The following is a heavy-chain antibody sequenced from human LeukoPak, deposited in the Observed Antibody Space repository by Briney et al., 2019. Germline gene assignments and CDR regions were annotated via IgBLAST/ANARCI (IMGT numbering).Heavy chain of an antibody. CDR2: IYRSGTT. D-gene: IGHD3-22*01. V-gene: IGHV4-30-2*01. Sequence: SETLSLTCGVSGDSSSSGSFAWSWIRQPPGKGLEWIGYIYRSGTTHYNPSLKSRVTISADRSKNQFSLRLSSMTAADTAAYYCARANYYYDSSGYYYNYYFDSWGQGALVTVSS. CDR1: GDSSSSGSFA. CDR3: ARANYYYDSSGYYYNYYFDS. J-gene: IGHJ4*02.